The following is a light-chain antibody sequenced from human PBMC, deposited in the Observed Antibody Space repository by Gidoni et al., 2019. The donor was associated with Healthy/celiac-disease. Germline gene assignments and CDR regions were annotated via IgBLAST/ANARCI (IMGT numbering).Light chain of an antibody. CDR2: RNN. Sequence: QSVLTQPHSASGTPGQRVTISCSGSSSNIGSNYVYWYQKLPGTAPKLLIYRNNQRPSGVPDRFSGSTSGTSASLAISGLRSEDEADYYCAAWDDSLSGLNWVFGGGTKLTVL. CDR1: SSNIGSNY. CDR3: AAWDDSLSGLNWV. J-gene: IGLJ3*02. V-gene: IGLV1-47*01.